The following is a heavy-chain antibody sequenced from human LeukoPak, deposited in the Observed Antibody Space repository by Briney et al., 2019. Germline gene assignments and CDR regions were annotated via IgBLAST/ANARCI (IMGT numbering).Heavy chain of an antibody. J-gene: IGHJ2*01. CDR1: GFTFSSYA. D-gene: IGHD4-17*01. V-gene: IGHV3-23*01. Sequence: PGGSLRLSCAASGFTFSSYAMSWVRQAPGKGLEWVSAISGSGGSTYYADSVKGRFTISRHNSRNTLYLQMNSLRAEDTAVYYCANHYGDQSYWYFDLWGRGTLVTVSS. CDR2: ISGSGGST. CDR3: ANHYGDQSYWYFDL.